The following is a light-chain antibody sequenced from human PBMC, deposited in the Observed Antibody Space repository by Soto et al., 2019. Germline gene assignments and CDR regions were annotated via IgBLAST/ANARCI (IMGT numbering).Light chain of an antibody. V-gene: IGKV4-1*01. CDR2: WAS. CDR3: QQYYSSPRT. J-gene: IGKJ1*01. CDR1: QNILYNSNNKNY. Sequence: DIVMTQSPDSLAVSLGERATINCKSSQNILYNSNNKNYLAWFQQKPGQAPKLLIYWASTRESGVPDRFSGSASGADFTLSISSLQPEDAAVYYCQQYYSSPRTFGQGTKVEIK.